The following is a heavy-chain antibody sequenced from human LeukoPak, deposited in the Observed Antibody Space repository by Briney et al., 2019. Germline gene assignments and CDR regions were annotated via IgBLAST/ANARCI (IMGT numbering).Heavy chain of an antibody. CDR2: IKPNSGGT. CDR1: GYTFTASY. J-gene: IGHJ5*02. CDR3: ARGGGRSSSAFDP. V-gene: IGHV1-2*02. D-gene: IGHD6-6*01. Sequence: ASVKVSCKASGYTFTASYMHWVRQAPGQGLEWVGWIKPNSGGTKYAQNFQGRVTITRDTSISTAYMELSRLRSDDTAVYYCARGGGRSSSAFDPWGQGTLVTVSS.